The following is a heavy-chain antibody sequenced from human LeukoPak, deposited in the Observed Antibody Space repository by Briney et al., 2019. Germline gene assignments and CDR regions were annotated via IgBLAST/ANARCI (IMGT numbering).Heavy chain of an antibody. CDR1: GFTFSSYW. Sequence: PGGSLRLSCAASGFTFSSYWMSWVRQAPGKGLEWVANIKQDGSEKYYVDSVKGRFTISRDNAKNSLYLQMNSLRAEDTAVYYCARAPLARYDFWSGYYSLDYWGQGTLVTVSS. D-gene: IGHD3-3*01. V-gene: IGHV3-7*01. J-gene: IGHJ4*02. CDR3: ARAPLARYDFWSGYYSLDY. CDR2: IKQDGSEK.